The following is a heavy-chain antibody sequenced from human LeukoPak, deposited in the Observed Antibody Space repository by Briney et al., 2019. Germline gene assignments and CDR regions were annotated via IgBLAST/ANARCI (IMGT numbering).Heavy chain of an antibody. CDR2: IYSGGST. Sequence: GGPLRLSCAASGFTFSSNYMSWVRQAPGKGLEWVSVIYSGGSTYYADSVKGRFTISRDNSKDTLYLQMNSLRVEDTAVYYCARALSREHAFDIWGQGTMVTVSS. D-gene: IGHD1-26*01. J-gene: IGHJ3*02. CDR1: GFTFSSNY. CDR3: ARALSREHAFDI. V-gene: IGHV3-53*01.